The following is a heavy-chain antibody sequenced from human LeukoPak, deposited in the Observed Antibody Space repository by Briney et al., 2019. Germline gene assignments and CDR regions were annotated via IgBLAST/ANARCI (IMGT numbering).Heavy chain of an antibody. J-gene: IGHJ4*02. CDR3: AKGKEIYVDLPTPFDY. V-gene: IGHV3-30*18. CDR2: ISYDGSNK. Sequence: GRSLRRSCAASGFTFSSYGMHWVRRAPGKGLEWVAVISYDGSNKYYADSVKGRFTISRDNSKNTLYLQMNSLRAEDTAVYYCAKGKEIYVDLPTPFDYWGQGTLVTVSS. CDR1: GFTFSSYG. D-gene: IGHD3/OR15-3a*01.